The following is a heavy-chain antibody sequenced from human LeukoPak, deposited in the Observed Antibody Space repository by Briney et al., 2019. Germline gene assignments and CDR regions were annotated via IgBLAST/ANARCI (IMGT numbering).Heavy chain of an antibody. CDR1: GCTFTSYG. V-gene: IGHV1-69*13. Sequence: SVKVSCKASGCTFTSYGISWVRQAPGQGLEWMGGIIPIFGTANYAQKFQGRVTITADESTSTAYMELSSLRSEDTAVYYCARSVRSYYYYYYYMDVWGKGTTVTVSS. CDR2: IIPIFGTA. J-gene: IGHJ6*03. CDR3: ARSVRSYYYYYYYMDV. D-gene: IGHD3-3*01.